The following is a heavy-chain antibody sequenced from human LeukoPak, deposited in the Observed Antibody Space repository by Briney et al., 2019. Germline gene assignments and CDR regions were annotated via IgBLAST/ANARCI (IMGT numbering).Heavy chain of an antibody. CDR1: GGSISSYY. J-gene: IGHJ2*01. CDR3: AGEMATISGIYWYFDL. CDR2: IYYSGST. D-gene: IGHD5-24*01. Sequence: SETLSLTCTVSGGSISSYYWSWIRQPPGKGLEWIGYIYYSGSTNYNPSLKSRVTISVDTSKNQFSLKLSSVTAADTAVYYCAGEMATISGIYWYFDLWGRGTLVTVSS. V-gene: IGHV4-59*01.